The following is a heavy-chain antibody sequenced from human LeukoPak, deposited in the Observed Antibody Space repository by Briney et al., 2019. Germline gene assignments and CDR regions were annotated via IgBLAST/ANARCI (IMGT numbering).Heavy chain of an antibody. D-gene: IGHD1-26*01. J-gene: IGHJ4*02. CDR3: ARAYGSYSFDY. CDR2: INPRSGDS. V-gene: IGHV1-2*02. Sequence: ASVKVSCKASGYTFTDYFIHWVRQAPGQGREWMGWINPRSGDSNSAQIFQGRITLTWDTSISTAYLELNRLISHDTAVYYCARAYGSYSFDYWGQGTLVTVSS. CDR1: GYTFTDYF.